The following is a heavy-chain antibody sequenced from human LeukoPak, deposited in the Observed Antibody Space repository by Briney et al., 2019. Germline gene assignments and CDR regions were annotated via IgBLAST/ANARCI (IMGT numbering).Heavy chain of an antibody. D-gene: IGHD1-26*01. CDR2: INSDGSST. CDR3: ARDGHKPDVGYYHYGMDV. J-gene: IGHJ6*02. Sequence: GGSLRLSCAASGFTFSSYWMHWVRQAPGKGLVWVSRINSDGSSTSYADSVKGRFTISRDNAKNTLYLQMNSLRAEDTAVYYCARDGHKPDVGYYHYGMDVWGQGTTVTVSS. CDR1: GFTFSSYW. V-gene: IGHV3-74*01.